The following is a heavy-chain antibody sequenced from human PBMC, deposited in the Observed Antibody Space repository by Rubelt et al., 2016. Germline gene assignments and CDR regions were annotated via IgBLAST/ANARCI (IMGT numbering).Heavy chain of an antibody. CDR2: IIPVFGTA. CDR3: ATTIAIRPYYFDY. J-gene: IGHJ4*02. CDR1: GGTFSSYA. V-gene: IGHV1-69*01. Sequence: QVQLVQSGAEVKKPGSSVKVSCKASGGTFSSYAISWVRQAPGQGLEWMGGIIPVFGTANYAQKFQGRITRTGDDATSTAYMELGSLGSEDTAVYYCATTIAIRPYYFDYWGQGTLVTVSS. D-gene: IGHD6-6*01.